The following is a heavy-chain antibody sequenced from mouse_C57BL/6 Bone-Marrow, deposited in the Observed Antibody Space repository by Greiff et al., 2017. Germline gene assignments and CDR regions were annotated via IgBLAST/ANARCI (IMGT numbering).Heavy chain of an antibody. CDR3: ARHGNTGGFFAY. CDR1: GFTFSDYY. Sequence: DVMLVESGGGLVQPGGSLKLSCAASGFTFSDYYMYWVRQTPEQRLEWVAYISNGGGSTYYPDTVKGRFTFSRDNAKNTLYLQMSRLKSEDTAMYYCARHGNTGGFFAYWGQGTLVTVSA. D-gene: IGHD5-2*01. CDR2: ISNGGGST. V-gene: IGHV5-12*01. J-gene: IGHJ3*01.